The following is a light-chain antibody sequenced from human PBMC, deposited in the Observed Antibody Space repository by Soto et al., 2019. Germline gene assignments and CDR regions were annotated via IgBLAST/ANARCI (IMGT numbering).Light chain of an antibody. CDR1: QGIYSR. CDR3: QQTDDFPLT. V-gene: IGKV1D-12*01. J-gene: IGKJ4*01. CDR2: ATS. Sequence: DIQMTQSPSSLSSTVCDTVTITCRASQGIYSRLAWYQQKPGKAPELLIYATSTLQNGVPSRFSGSGFGTDFTLSISSLQPEDSASYFCQQTDDFPLTFGGGTKV.